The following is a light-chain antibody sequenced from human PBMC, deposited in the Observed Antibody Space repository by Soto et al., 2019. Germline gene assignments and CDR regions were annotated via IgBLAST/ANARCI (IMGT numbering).Light chain of an antibody. CDR3: QQYKNWPHT. CDR1: QSVSSN. J-gene: IGKJ5*01. Sequence: EIVMTQSPGTLSVSPGERATLSCRASQSVSSNLAWYHQKPGQVPRLLIYGASTRATGIPDRFSGSGSGKEFTHTISSLQSEDFAVYYCQQYKNWPHTFGQGTRLEIK. V-gene: IGKV3-15*01. CDR2: GAS.